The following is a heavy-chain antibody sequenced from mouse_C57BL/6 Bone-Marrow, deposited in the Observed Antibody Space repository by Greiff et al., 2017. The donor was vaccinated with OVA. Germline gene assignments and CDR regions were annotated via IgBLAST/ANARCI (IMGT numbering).Heavy chain of an antibody. V-gene: IGHV1-82*01. CDR1: GYAFSSSW. J-gene: IGHJ3*01. CDR2: IYPGDGDT. CDR3: ASPYKGWFAY. D-gene: IGHD1-3*01. Sequence: QVQLQQSGPELVKPGASVKISCKASGYAFSSSWMNWVKQRPGKGLEWIGRIYPGDGDTNYNGKFKGKATLTADKSSSTAYMQLSSLTSEDSAVYFCASPYKGWFAYWGQGTLVTVSA.